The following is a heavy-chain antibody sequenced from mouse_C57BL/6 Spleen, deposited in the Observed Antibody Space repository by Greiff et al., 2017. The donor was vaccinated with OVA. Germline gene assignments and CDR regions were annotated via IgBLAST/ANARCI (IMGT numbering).Heavy chain of an antibody. Sequence: QVQLQQSGAELVMPGASVKLSCKASGYTFTSYWMHWVKQRPGQGLEWIGEIDPSDSYTNYNQKFKGKSTLTVDKSSSTAYMQLSSLTSEDSAVYYCARSDGSSLFAYWGQGTLVTVSA. J-gene: IGHJ3*01. CDR1: GYTFTSYW. V-gene: IGHV1-69*01. CDR3: ARSDGSSLFAY. CDR2: IDPSDSYT. D-gene: IGHD1-1*01.